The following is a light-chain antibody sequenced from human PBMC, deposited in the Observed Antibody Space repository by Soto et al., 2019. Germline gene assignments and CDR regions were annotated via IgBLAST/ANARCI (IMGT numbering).Light chain of an antibody. Sequence: IQMTQSPSFLSASVGDRVSITCRASQSIGTFLNWYQQKPGEAPNLLIHTSFTLYSGVPSRFSGTGSGTDFTLTISSLQPEDFATYFCQQAFSAEWTFGQGTKVDIK. CDR2: TSF. CDR1: QSIGTF. CDR3: QQAFSAEWT. V-gene: IGKV1-39*01. J-gene: IGKJ1*01.